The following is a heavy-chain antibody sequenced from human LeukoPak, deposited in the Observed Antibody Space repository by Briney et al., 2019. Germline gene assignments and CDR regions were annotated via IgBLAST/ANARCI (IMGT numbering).Heavy chain of an antibody. CDR2: LNWNSVNI. V-gene: IGHV3-9*01. J-gene: IGHJ3*01. D-gene: IGHD3-22*01. CDR3: VKGRSRGFDAFDV. Sequence: PGGSLRLSCTASGFTFDDYAMHWVRQGPEKGLEWISGLNWNSVNINYADSVKGRFTISRDNAKDSLYLLMNSLRAEDTAFYYCVKGRSRGFDAFDVWGQGTKVTVSS. CDR1: GFTFDDYA.